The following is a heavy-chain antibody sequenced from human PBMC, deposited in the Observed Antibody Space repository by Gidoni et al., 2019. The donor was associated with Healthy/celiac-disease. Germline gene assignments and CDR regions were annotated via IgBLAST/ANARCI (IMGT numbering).Heavy chain of an antibody. CDR2: SGTAGDT. CDR1: GLSFISYD. D-gene: IGHD6-19*01. CDR3: ARNSRAVAGFYYYYYMDV. Sequence: EVQLVESGGGLVQPGGSLRLSCASYGLSFISYDLHWVRHVTGKGLEWVSASGTAGDTCYPGSVKGRCTIYREYAKNSLYLQMNSLRAGDTAVYYCARNSRAVAGFYYYYYMDVWGKGTTVTVSS. J-gene: IGHJ6*03. V-gene: IGHV3-13*04.